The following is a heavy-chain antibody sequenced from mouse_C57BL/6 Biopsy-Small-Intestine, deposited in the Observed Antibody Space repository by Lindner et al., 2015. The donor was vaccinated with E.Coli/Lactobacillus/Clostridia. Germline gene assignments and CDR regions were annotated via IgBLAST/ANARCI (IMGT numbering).Heavy chain of an antibody. J-gene: IGHJ3*01. Sequence: VQLQESGAELVKPGASVKISCKASGYTFTTYYIDWVKQRPGQGLEWIGWIYPGSGNTKYNEKFKGKATLTTDTSSSTAYMQLSSLTSEDSAVYYCASGTSMVTTWFPYWGQGTLVTVSA. CDR3: ASGTSMVTTWFPY. V-gene: IGHV1-66*01. CDR1: GYTFTTYY. D-gene: IGHD2-2*01. CDR2: IYPGSGNT.